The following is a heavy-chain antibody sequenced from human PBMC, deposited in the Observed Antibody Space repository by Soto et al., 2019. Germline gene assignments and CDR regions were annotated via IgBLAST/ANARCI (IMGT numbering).Heavy chain of an antibody. V-gene: IGHV1-2*02. D-gene: IGHD6-13*01. CDR3: ARVPGIAAAGLQFDY. CDR2: INPNSGGT. Sequence: QVQLVQSGAEVKKPGASVKVSCKASGYTFTGYYMHWVRQAPGQGLEWMGWINPNSGGTNYAQKFQGGVTMTRDTSISTAYMELSRLRSDDTAVYYCARVPGIAAAGLQFDYWGQGTLVTVSS. J-gene: IGHJ4*02. CDR1: GYTFTGYY.